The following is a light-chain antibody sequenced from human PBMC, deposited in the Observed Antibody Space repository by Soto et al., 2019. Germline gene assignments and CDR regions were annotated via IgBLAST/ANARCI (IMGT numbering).Light chain of an antibody. Sequence: SYELTQPPSVSVAPGKTARITCGGNNIGSKSVHWYQQKSGQAPVLVFYYDTDRPSGIPERFSGSNSGNTATLTISRVEAGDEADYYCHVWDSSTDHVVFGGGTKLTVL. J-gene: IGLJ2*01. V-gene: IGLV3-21*04. CDR1: NIGSKS. CDR3: HVWDSSTDHVV. CDR2: YDT.